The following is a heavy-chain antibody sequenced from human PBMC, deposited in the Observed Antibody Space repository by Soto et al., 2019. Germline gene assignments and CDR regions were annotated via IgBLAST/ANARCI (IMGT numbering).Heavy chain of an antibody. CDR3: ARHTDCGSGSSCLGSDNMDTDAFDI. CDR2: IYHTGNA. Sequence: SETLSLTCSVSGDSISNSRFYWAWIRQPPGEGLEWIGSIYHTGNAHYNPSLKSRVTIFVDTSKNQFSLKLTSVTAADTALYYCARHTDCGSGSSCLGSDNMDTDAFDIWAQGTMVT. J-gene: IGHJ3*02. V-gene: IGHV4-39*01. D-gene: IGHD3-10*01. CDR1: GDSISNSRFY.